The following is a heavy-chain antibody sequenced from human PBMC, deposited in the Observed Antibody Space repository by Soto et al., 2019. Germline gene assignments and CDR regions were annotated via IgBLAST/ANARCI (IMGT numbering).Heavy chain of an antibody. D-gene: IGHD3-16*01. J-gene: IGHJ4*02. CDR3: ARVWGYAFDY. V-gene: IGHV4-59*01. CDR2: IYYSGST. CDR1: GGSITSYY. Sequence: SETLSLTSTVSGGSITSYYWSWIRQPPGEGLEWIGYIYYSGSTNYNPSLKSRVTISVDTSKNQFSLKLSSVTAADTAVYYCARVWGYAFDYWGQGTLVTVS.